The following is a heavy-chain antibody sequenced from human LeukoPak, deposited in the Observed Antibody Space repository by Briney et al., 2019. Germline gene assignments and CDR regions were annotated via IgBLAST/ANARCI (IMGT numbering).Heavy chain of an antibody. Sequence: RPGGSLRLSCAASGFTFSSYEMNWVCQAPGKGLEWVSYISSRATAIYYADSVKGRFTISRDNAKNSLYLQMNSLRAEDTAVYYCARDFGRYFFDYWGQGTLVTVSS. CDR2: ISSRATAI. CDR1: GFTFSSYE. J-gene: IGHJ4*02. D-gene: IGHD3-10*01. V-gene: IGHV3-48*03. CDR3: ARDFGRYFFDY.